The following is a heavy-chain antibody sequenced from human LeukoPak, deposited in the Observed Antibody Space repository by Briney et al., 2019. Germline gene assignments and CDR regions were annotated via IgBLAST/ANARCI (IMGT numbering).Heavy chain of an antibody. J-gene: IGHJ4*02. CDR2: IYTSGST. D-gene: IGHD4-11*01. Sequence: PSETLSLTCTVSGGSINSYYWSWIRQPPGEGLEYIGYIYTSGSTNYNPSLKSRVTVSVDTSKNQFSLKLSSVTAADTAVYYCARFNYEGGYFDYWGQGTLVTVSS. CDR3: ARFNYEGGYFDY. V-gene: IGHV4-4*09. CDR1: GGSINSYY.